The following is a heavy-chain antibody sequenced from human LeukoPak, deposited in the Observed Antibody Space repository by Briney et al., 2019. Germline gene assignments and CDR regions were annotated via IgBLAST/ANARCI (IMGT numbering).Heavy chain of an antibody. CDR3: ARGSSAVAGLFDY. CDR2: ISYDGSNK. V-gene: IGHV3-30-3*01. D-gene: IGHD6-19*01. Sequence: QTGRSLRLSCAASGFTFSSYAMHWVRQAPGKGLEWVAVISYDGSNKYYADSVKGRFTISRDNSKNTLYLQMNSLRAEDTAVYYCARGSSAVAGLFDYWGQGTLVTVSS. CDR1: GFTFSSYA. J-gene: IGHJ4*02.